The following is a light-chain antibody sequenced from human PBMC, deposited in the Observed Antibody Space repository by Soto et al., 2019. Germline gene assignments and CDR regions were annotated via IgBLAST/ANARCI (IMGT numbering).Light chain of an antibody. V-gene: IGKV3-20*01. J-gene: IGKJ4*01. Sequence: EIVLTQSPGTLSLSPGERATLSCRASQSVSSSYLAWYQQKPGQAPRLLIYGASSRATGIPDRFSGSGSGTDFTLTISRLEPEDFAVYYCQQRRYSLTFGGGTKVEIK. CDR2: GAS. CDR1: QSVSSSY. CDR3: QQRRYSLT.